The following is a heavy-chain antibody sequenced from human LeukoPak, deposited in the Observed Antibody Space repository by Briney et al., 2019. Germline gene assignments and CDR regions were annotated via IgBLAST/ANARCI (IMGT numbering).Heavy chain of an antibody. V-gene: IGHV1-2*02. J-gene: IGHJ4*02. CDR2: INPNSGGT. D-gene: IGHD2-8*01. CDR3: ARLGVEDY. Sequence: ASVKVSCKASGYTFTCKYMYWVRQAPGQGLEWMGWINPNSGGTNYAQKFQGRVTMTRDTSISTAYMEVSRLRYDDTAVYYCARLGVEDYWGQGTLVTVSS. CDR1: GYTFTCKY.